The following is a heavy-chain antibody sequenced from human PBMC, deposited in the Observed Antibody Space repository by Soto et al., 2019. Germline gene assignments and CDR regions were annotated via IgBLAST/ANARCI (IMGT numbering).Heavy chain of an antibody. CDR1: GGSFSDYY. CDR2: INHSGST. CDR3: AREVPSRYFDL. J-gene: IGHJ2*01. Sequence: QVRLQQWGAGLLKPSETLPLTCAVYGGSFSDYYWSWVRQPPGKGLEWIGEINHSGSTNYNPSLKSRVTIAVDTSKNQFSLKLNSVPAADTAVYYCAREVPSRYFDLWGRGTPVTVSS. V-gene: IGHV4-34*01. D-gene: IGHD3-10*01.